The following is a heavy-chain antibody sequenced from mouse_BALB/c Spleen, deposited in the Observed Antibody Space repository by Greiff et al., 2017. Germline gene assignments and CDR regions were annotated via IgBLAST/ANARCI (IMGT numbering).Heavy chain of an antibody. J-gene: IGHJ2*01. CDR3: ARDEKTGYYFDY. CDR1: GFSLTSYG. D-gene: IGHD4-1*01. CDR2: IWAGGST. V-gene: IGHV2-9*02. Sequence: VKVVESGPGLVAPSQSLSITCTVSGFSLTSYGVHWVRQPPGKGLEWLGVIWAGGSTNYNSALMSRLSISKDNSKSQVFLKMNSLQTDDTAMYYCARDEKTGYYFDYWGQGTTLTVSS.